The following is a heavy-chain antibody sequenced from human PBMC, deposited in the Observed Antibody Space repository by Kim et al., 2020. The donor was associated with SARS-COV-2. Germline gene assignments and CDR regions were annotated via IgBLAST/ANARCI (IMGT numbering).Heavy chain of an antibody. CDR2: IRSSSSDI. J-gene: IGHJ6*02. CDR1: GFTISTYS. Sequence: GGSLRLSCVASGFTISTYSMNWVRQAPGKGLEWVSSIRSSSSDIYYADSVKGRFTISRDNAKNSLFLQMDSLRVEDTAVYSCARWTHYYGMDVWGQGTSVTVSS. CDR3: ARWTHYYGMDV. V-gene: IGHV3-21*01.